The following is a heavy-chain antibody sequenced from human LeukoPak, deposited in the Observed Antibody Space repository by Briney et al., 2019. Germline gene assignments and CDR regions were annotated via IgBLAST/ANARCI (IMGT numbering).Heavy chain of an antibody. V-gene: IGHV3-21*01. J-gene: IGHJ4*02. Sequence: PGGSLRLSCAASGFTFSSYSMNWVRQAPGKGLEWVSSISSSSSYIYYADSVKGRFTISRDNAKNSLYLQMNSLRAEDTAVYYCAKSHYDSSGYYEYYFDYWGQGTLVTVSS. CDR2: ISSSSSYI. CDR3: AKSHYDSSGYYEYYFDY. CDR1: GFTFSSYS. D-gene: IGHD3-22*01.